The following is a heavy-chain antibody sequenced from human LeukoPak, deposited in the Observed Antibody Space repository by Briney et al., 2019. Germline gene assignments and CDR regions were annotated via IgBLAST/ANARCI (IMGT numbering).Heavy chain of an antibody. J-gene: IGHJ6*03. CDR3: ARGWQGRTAYYYYMDV. CDR1: GGSFSGYY. CDR2: INHSGST. V-gene: IGHV4-34*01. Sequence: SETLALTCAVYGGSFSGYYWSWIRQPPGKGLEWSGEINHSGSTNYNPSLKSRVTISVDTSKNQFSLGLGAVTAAGTAVYYCARGWQGRTAYYYYMDVWGKGTTVTVSS. D-gene: IGHD2-21*02.